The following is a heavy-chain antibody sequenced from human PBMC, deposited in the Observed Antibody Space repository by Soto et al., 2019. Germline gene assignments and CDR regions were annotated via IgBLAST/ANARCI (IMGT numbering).Heavy chain of an antibody. CDR1: GFTFSSDA. CDR2: IWNDGSNK. CDR3: ARDPGGSRFAFES. V-gene: IGHV3-33*01. J-gene: IGHJ4*02. Sequence: QVQLVESGGGVVQPGRSLRLSCAASGFTFSSDAMHWVRQAPGKGLEWVAFIWNDGSNKYYADSVKDRFTISRDNSKNTLDLQMNSLRAEDTAVYYCARDPGGSRFAFESWGQGTLVTVSS. D-gene: IGHD1-26*01.